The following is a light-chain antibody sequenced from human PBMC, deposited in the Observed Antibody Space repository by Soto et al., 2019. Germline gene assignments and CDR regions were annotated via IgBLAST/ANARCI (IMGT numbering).Light chain of an antibody. V-gene: IGKV1-39*01. Sequence: DIQMTQSPSSLSASVGDRVTITCRASQSINTYLNWYQQKPGKAPKLLIYGASSLQSGVPSRFSGSGSGTDFTLTIGSLQPEDFATYYCQESYSHSRTFGPGTKVDI. CDR1: QSINTY. J-gene: IGKJ3*01. CDR2: GAS. CDR3: QESYSHSRT.